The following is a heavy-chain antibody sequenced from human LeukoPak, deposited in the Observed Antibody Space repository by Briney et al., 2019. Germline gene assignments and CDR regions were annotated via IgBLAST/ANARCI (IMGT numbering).Heavy chain of an antibody. CDR3: ARERIAAADYYFDY. V-gene: IGHV3-21*01. CDR2: ISSSSSYI. J-gene: IGHJ4*02. D-gene: IGHD6-13*01. Sequence: PGGSLRLSCAASGFTFSSYSMNWVRQAPGKGLEWVSSISSSSSYIYYADSVKGRFTISRDNAKNSLYLQINSLRAEDTAVYYCARERIAAADYYFDYWGQGTPVTVSS. CDR1: GFTFSSYS.